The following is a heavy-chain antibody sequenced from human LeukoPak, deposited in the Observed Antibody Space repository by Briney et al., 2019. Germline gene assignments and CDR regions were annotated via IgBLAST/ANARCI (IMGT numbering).Heavy chain of an antibody. CDR3: ARGSLIAVAGTAGSDAFDI. CDR1: GYTFTSYD. CDR2: MNPNSGNT. D-gene: IGHD6-19*01. Sequence: ASVKVSCKASGYTFTSYDINWVRQATGQGLEWMGWMNPNSGNTGYAQKFQGRVTMTRNTSISTAYMELSSLRSEDTAVYYCARGSLIAVAGTAGSDAFDIWGQGTMVTVSS. J-gene: IGHJ3*02. V-gene: IGHV1-8*01.